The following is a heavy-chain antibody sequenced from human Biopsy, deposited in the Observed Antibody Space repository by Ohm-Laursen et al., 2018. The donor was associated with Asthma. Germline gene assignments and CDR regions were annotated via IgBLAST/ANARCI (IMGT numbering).Heavy chain of an antibody. V-gene: IGHV3-33*01. CDR3: AREPIKATYFYGMDV. D-gene: IGHD3-9*01. J-gene: IGHJ6*02. Sequence: SLRLSCAASGFTFSEHGMHWVRQAPGKGLEWVAVIWHDGKNEYYADSVKGRFTISRDKSKSTLYLQLSSLRAEDTAVYFCAREPIKATYFYGMDVWGQGTTVTVSS. CDR1: GFTFSEHG. CDR2: IWHDGKNE.